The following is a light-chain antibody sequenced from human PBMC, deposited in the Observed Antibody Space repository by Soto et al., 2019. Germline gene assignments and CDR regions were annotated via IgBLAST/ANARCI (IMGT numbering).Light chain of an antibody. CDR1: QSVSSY. V-gene: IGKV3-11*01. Sequence: EIVLTQSPATLSLSPGERATLSCRASQSVSSYVAWYQQKPGQAPRLLIYDAPNRATGIPARFSGSGSGTDFTLTISSLEPEDFAVYYCQQRSNWPPLTFGGGTKVQIK. CDR3: QQRSNWPPLT. J-gene: IGKJ4*01. CDR2: DAP.